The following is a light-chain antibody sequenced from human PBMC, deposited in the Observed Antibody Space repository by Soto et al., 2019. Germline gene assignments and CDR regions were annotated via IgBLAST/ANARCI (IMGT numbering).Light chain of an antibody. Sequence: DIVMTQSPDSLAVSLGERATINCKSSQSVLYSSNNKNYLAWYQQRPGQPPKLLIYWVSTRESGVPDRFSGSGSGTDFTLTITVLQAEDVAVYYCQQYESTPPTFGQGTKLEIK. V-gene: IGKV4-1*01. J-gene: IGKJ2*01. CDR2: WVS. CDR1: QSVLYSSNNKNY. CDR3: QQYESTPPT.